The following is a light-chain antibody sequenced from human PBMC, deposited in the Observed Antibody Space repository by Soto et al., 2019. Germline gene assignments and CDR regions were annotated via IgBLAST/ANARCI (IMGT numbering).Light chain of an antibody. Sequence: DIQMTQSPSSLSASVGDRVTITCRASQGIRNDLNWYQEKPGKAPKRLMYSASSLQSGVPSRFSGSGSGTEFTLTIRSLQTQDIANYYCLQHHSHPWTFGQGTKVDIK. V-gene: IGKV1-17*01. J-gene: IGKJ1*01. CDR2: SAS. CDR3: LQHHSHPWT. CDR1: QGIRND.